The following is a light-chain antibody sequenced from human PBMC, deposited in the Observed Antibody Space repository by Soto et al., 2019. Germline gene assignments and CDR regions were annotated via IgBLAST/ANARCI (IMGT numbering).Light chain of an antibody. CDR1: QSLAYSDGNTY. CDR2: KVS. CDR3: MQGTHWPPYT. Sequence: DVVMTQSPLSLPVTLGQPASISCRSSQSLAYSDGNTYLNWFQQRPGQSPRRLIYKVSNRDSGVPDRFSGSGSGTDFTLKISRVEAEDVGVDYGMQGTHWPPYTFGQGTKLEIK. J-gene: IGKJ2*01. V-gene: IGKV2-30*01.